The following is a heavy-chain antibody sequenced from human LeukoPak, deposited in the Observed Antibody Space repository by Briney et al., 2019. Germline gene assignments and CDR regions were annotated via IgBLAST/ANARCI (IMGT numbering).Heavy chain of an antibody. D-gene: IGHD3-3*01. CDR3: ALLGEYDFWSGYPFDY. J-gene: IGHJ4*02. CDR2: INPNSGGT. CDR1: GYTFTGYY. Sequence: ASEKVSCKASGYTFTGYYMHWVRQAPGQGLEWMGWINPNSGGTNYAQKFQGRVTMTRDTSISTAYMELSRLRSDDTAVYYCALLGEYDFWSGYPFDYWGQGTLVTVSS. V-gene: IGHV1-2*02.